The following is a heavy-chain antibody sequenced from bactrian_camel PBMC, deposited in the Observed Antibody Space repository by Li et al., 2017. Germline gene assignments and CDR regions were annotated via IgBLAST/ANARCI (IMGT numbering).Heavy chain of an antibody. Sequence: HVQLVESGGGSVQPGGSLTLSCAASGGHWSSYCMGWFRQAPGKGREEIATIDHDGETFYEGSMKERFTISKDNAENIFYLQMNNLKPDDTAMYTCAFVGWRALVGGCPKSFDDWGQGTQVTVS. CDR2: IDHDGET. V-gene: IGHV3S1*01. J-gene: IGHJ4*01. CDR1: GGHWSSYC. CDR3: AFVGWRALVGGCPKSFDD. D-gene: IGHD3*01.